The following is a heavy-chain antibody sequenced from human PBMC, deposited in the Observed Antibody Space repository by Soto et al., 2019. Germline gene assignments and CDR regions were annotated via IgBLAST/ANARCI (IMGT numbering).Heavy chain of an antibody. Sequence: PGGSLRLSCAASGFTFSSYGMHWVRQAPGKGLEWVAVISYDGSNKYYADSVKGRFTISRDNSKNTLYLQMNSLRAEDTAVYYCAKDNSPLNHDSSGYPNYWGQGTLVTVSS. D-gene: IGHD3-22*01. V-gene: IGHV3-30*18. CDR3: AKDNSPLNHDSSGYPNY. CDR1: GFTFSSYG. J-gene: IGHJ4*02. CDR2: ISYDGSNK.